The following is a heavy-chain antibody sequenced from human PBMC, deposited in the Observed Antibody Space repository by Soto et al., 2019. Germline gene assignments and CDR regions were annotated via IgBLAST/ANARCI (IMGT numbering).Heavy chain of an antibody. Sequence: QLQLQESGPGLVKPSETLSLTCTVSGGSISSSSYYWGWIRQPPGKGLEWIGSIYYSGSTYYNPSLKMRVTISVDTSNNQSSLKLSSVTAADTAVYYFSIQDSSAAGAIYWGQGTLVTVSS. V-gene: IGHV4-39*01. J-gene: IGHJ4*02. CDR2: IYYSGST. D-gene: IGHD6-13*01. CDR3: SIQDSSAAGAIY. CDR1: GGSISSSSYY.